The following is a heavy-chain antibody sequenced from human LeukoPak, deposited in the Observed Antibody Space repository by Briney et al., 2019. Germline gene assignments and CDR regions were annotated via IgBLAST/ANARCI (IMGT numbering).Heavy chain of an antibody. D-gene: IGHD6-19*01. CDR1: GFTFSIYA. J-gene: IGHJ3*01. V-gene: IGHV3-23*01. CDR3: AKNGYSSGWRDAFDF. Sequence: PGGSLRLSCAASGFTFSIYAMSWVRQAPGKGLEWVSAISGSGGSTYYVDSVKGRFTISRDNSKNTLYLQMNSLRAEDTAVYYCAKNGYSSGWRDAFDFWGQGTMVTVSS. CDR2: ISGSGGST.